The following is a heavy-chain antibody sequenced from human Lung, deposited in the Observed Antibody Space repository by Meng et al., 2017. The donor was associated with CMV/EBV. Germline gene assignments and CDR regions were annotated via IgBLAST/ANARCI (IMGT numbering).Heavy chain of an antibody. D-gene: IGHD5-18*01. Sequence: LTXAASGFPFRSYAMSWVRQAPGKGLEWVSSISGSVGNTYYADSVKGRFTISRDNSGDTLYMQMSSLRAEDTAVYYCAREAAMVGYYTNWFDAWGQGALVTVSS. V-gene: IGHV3-23*01. J-gene: IGHJ5*02. CDR3: AREAAMVGYYTNWFDA. CDR1: GFPFRSYA. CDR2: ISGSVGNT.